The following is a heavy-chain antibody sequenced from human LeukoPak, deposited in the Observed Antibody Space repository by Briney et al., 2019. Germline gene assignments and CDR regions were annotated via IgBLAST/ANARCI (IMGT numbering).Heavy chain of an antibody. D-gene: IGHD4-17*01. CDR1: GFTFSRYA. V-gene: IGHV3-23*01. Sequence: GGSLRLSCEASGFTFSRYAMIWVRQAPGKGLEWVSAISTSATQYADSVKGRFTISRDNSKNTLSLQMNSLRAEDTAVYYCARDPNGDYIGAFEFWGQGTMVTVSS. CDR2: ISTSAT. CDR3: ARDPNGDYIGAFEF. J-gene: IGHJ3*01.